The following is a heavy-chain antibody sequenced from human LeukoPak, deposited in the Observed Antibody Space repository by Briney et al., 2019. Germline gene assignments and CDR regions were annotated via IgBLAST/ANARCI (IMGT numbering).Heavy chain of an antibody. V-gene: IGHV4-61*01. Sequence: SETLSLTCIVSGGSVSSGSYYWSWIRQPPGKGLEWIGYIYNSVRTNYNPSLKSRVTISVDTSKNQLSLKLSSVTAADTAVYFGVRDLVATIDHYYYGMDVWGQGTTVTVSS. J-gene: IGHJ6*02. D-gene: IGHD5-12*01. CDR2: IYNSVRT. CDR1: GGSVSSGSYY. CDR3: VRDLVATIDHYYYGMDV.